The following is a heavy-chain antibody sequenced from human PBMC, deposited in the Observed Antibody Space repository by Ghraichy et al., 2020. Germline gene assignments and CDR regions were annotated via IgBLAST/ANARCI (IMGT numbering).Heavy chain of an antibody. V-gene: IGHV1-58*01. CDR3: AAGRVLNYYDSSGGFDY. CDR1: GFTFTSSA. Sequence: SVKVSCKASGFTFTSSAVQWVRQARGQRLEWIGWIVVGSGNTNYAQKFQERVTITRDMSTSTAYMELSSLRSEDTAVYYCAAGRVLNYYDSSGGFDYWGQGTLVTVSS. CDR2: IVVGSGNT. D-gene: IGHD3-22*01. J-gene: IGHJ4*02.